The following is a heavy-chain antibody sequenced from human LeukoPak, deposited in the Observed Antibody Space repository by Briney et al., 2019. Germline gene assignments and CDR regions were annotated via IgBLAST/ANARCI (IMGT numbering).Heavy chain of an antibody. CDR3: ARERTVSKYYDFWSGYGLDP. CDR1: GGSISSGGYY. J-gene: IGHJ5*02. V-gene: IGHV4-30-2*01. Sequence: PSETLSLTCTVSGGSISSGGYYWSWIRQPPGKGLEWIGYIYHSGSTYYNPSLKSRVTISVDRSKNQFSLKLSSVTAADTAVYYCARERTVSKYYDFWSGYGLDPWGQGTLVTVSS. CDR2: IYHSGST. D-gene: IGHD3-3*01.